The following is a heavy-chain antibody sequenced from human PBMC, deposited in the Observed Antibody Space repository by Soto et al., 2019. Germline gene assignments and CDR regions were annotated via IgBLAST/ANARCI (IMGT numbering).Heavy chain of an antibody. J-gene: IGHJ1*01. CDR2: ISYDEKNK. CDR3: AKGGPLWFGEPDGGYFQH. V-gene: IGHV3-30*04. Sequence: GGSLRLSCAASGVTFSSYSMHWVRQAPGKGLEWVTTISYDEKNKYYTDSVKGRFTISRDNSKNTLYLQMNSLRAEDTAVYYCAKGGPLWFGEPDGGYFQHWGQGTLVTVSS. CDR1: GVTFSSYS. D-gene: IGHD3-10*01.